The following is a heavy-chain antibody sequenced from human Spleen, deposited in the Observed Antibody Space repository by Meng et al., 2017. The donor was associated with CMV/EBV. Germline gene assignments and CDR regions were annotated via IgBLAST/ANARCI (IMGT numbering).Heavy chain of an antibody. Sequence: SETLSLTCTVSGGAISRGDYYWSWIRQHPGKGLEWIGYIYYSGCTYYNPSLKSRVTISVDTSNNQFSLKLNSVTAADTAVYYCAREGYCSGTSCYSSSYYYGMDVWGQGTTVTVSS. CDR1: GGAISRGDYY. D-gene: IGHD2-2*02. J-gene: IGHJ6*02. V-gene: IGHV4-31*03. CDR2: IYYSGCT. CDR3: AREGYCSGTSCYSSSYYYGMDV.